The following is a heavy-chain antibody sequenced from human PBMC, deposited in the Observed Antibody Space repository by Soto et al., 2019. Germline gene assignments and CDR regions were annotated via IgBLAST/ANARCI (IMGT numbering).Heavy chain of an antibody. CDR3: AKRSPEGSWPD. J-gene: IGHJ4*02. Sequence: QVQLVESGGGAVLAGMSLRLSCAGSGFIFSDYAMYWVRQAPGKGLEWVAVTSDDGRKRYYADSVKSRFTITRDNSKNALYLQTNSLRREDTAVYYCAKRSPEGSWPDLGQGPVVAAAS. V-gene: IGHV3-30*18. D-gene: IGHD2-15*01. CDR1: GFIFSDYA. CDR2: TSDDGRKR.